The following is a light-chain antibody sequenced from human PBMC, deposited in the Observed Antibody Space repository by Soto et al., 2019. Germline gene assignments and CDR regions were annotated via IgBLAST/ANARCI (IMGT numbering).Light chain of an antibody. CDR3: QQYGSSPYT. CDR2: DAS. CDR1: QSVSSSY. J-gene: IGKJ2*01. V-gene: IGKV3-20*01. Sequence: EIVLTQSPGTLSLSPGERATLSCRASQSVSSSYLAWYQQKPGQAPRLLIYDASSRATGIQDTFSGSGSGTDFTLTISRLEPEDFAVYFCQQYGSSPYTFGQGTKLEIK.